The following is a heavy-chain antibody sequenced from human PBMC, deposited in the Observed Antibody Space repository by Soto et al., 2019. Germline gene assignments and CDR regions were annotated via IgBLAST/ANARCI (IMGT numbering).Heavy chain of an antibody. CDR2: INHSGST. Sequence: PSETLSLTCAVYVGSFSGYYWSWIRQPPGKGLEWIGEINHSGSTNYNPSLKSRVTISLDTSKNQFSLKLSSVTAADTAVYYCARGRLELLWFGESQRWFDPWGQGTLVTVSS. CDR1: VGSFSGYY. D-gene: IGHD3-10*01. CDR3: ARGRLELLWFGESQRWFDP. J-gene: IGHJ5*02. V-gene: IGHV4-34*01.